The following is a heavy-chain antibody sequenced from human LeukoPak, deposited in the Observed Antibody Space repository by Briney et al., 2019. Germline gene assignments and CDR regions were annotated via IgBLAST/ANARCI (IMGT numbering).Heavy chain of an antibody. D-gene: IGHD6-19*01. CDR2: ISWDGGST. CDR1: GFTFDDYT. CDR3: AKDTSSGWYQGGFDY. V-gene: IGHV3-43*01. Sequence: GGSLRLSCAASGFTFDDYTMHWVRQPPGKGLEWVSLISWDGGSTYYADSVKGRFTISRDNSKNSLSLQMNSLRAEDTALYYCAKDTSSGWYQGGFDYWGQGTLVTVSS. J-gene: IGHJ4*02.